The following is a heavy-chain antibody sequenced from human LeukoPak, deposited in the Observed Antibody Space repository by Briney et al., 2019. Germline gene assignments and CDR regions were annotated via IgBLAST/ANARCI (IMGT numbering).Heavy chain of an antibody. CDR3: ARGGLVTRTIPAKYSSGMDV. D-gene: IGHD1-7*01. J-gene: IGHJ6*02. V-gene: IGHV3-21*01. CDR2: INNSSSYI. Sequence: GGSLRLSCAASGFTFSSYCMNWVRQAPGKGLEWVSSINNSSSYIYYADSVKGRCTIFRDNAKNSLFLQMNSLRADDTAVYYCARGGLVTRTIPAKYSSGMDVWGEGTTLTLP. CDR1: GFTFSSYC.